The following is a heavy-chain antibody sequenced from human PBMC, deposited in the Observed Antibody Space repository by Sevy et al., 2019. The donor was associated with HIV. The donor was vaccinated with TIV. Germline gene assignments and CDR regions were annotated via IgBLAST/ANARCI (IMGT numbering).Heavy chain of an antibody. V-gene: IGHV3-9*01. D-gene: IGHD3-10*01. CDR1: GFTFDDYA. J-gene: IGHJ5*02. CDR3: AKDTWFGELSWRWFDP. Sequence: GGSLRLSCAASGFTFDDYAMHWVRQAPGKGLEWVSGISWNIGSIGYADSVKGRFTISRDNAKNSLYLQMNSLRAEDTALYYCAKDTWFGELSWRWFDPWGQGTLVTVSS. CDR2: ISWNIGSI.